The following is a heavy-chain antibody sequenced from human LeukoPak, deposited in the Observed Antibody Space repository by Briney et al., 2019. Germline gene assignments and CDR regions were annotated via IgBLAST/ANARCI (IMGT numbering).Heavy chain of an antibody. J-gene: IGHJ4*02. V-gene: IGHV3-30-3*01. CDR3: AIDRSGWPIDY. CDR1: GFTFSSYA. CDR2: ISYDGSNK. Sequence: PGGSLRLSCAASGFTFSSYAMHWVRQAPGKGLEWVAVISYDGSNKYYADSVKGRFTISRDNSKNTLYLQMNSLRAEDTAVYYCAIDRSGWPIDYWGQGTLVTVSS. D-gene: IGHD6-19*01.